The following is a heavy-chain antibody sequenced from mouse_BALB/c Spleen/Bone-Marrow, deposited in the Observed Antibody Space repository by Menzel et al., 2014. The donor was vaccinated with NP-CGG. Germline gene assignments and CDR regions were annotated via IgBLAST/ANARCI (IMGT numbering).Heavy chain of an antibody. V-gene: IGHV4-1*02. J-gene: IGHJ3*01. CDR1: GFDFSRYW. D-gene: IGHD1-1*01. Sequence: EVQGVESGGGLVQPRGSLKLSCAASGFDFSRYWMSWVRQAPGKGLEWIGEINPDSSTINYTPSLKDKFIISRDNAKNTLYLQMSKVRSEDTALYYCERLSYYGRFAYWGQGTLVTVSA. CDR2: INPDSSTI. CDR3: ERLSYYGRFAY.